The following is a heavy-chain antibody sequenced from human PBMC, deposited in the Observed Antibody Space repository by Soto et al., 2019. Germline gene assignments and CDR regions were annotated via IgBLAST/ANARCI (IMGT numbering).Heavy chain of an antibody. CDR1: GYTFTSYW. J-gene: IGHJ4*02. CDR2: IYPADSYT. D-gene: IGHD3-10*01. V-gene: IGHV5-51*01. CDR3: ARDYRKYFDY. Sequence: GESLTTSCKVSGYTFTSYWIVWVRQLPGKGLEWMGIIYPADSYTRYSPSFQGQVTISADKSVSTAYLQWSSLRASDTAMYFCARDYRKYFDYWGQGTTVTVSS.